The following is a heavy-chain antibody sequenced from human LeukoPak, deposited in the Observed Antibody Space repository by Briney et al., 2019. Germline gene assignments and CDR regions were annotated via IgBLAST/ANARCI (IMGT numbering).Heavy chain of an antibody. J-gene: IGHJ4*02. V-gene: IGHV3-48*02. CDR3: ARSILFDY. CDR2: IRSSSSTI. Sequence: GGSLRLSCAASGFTFSDYSMNWVRQAPGKGLEWVSYIRSSSSTIYYADSVKGRFTISRDNAKNPLYLQMNSLRDDDTAVYYCARSILFDYWGQGTLVTVSS. CDR1: GFTFSDYS.